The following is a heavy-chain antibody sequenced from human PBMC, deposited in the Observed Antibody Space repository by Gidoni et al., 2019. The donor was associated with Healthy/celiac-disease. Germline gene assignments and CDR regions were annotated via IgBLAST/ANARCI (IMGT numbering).Heavy chain of an antibody. Sequence: QVQLQQWGAGLLQPSETLSLTCAVDGGSFSGYYWRWIRQPPGKGLEWIGEINHSGSTNYNPSLKSRVTISVATSKNPFSLPLSSVPAADTAVYYCARVVSVVVAAPRFDPWGQGTLVTVSS. CDR2: INHSGST. CDR3: ARVVSVVVAAPRFDP. V-gene: IGHV4-34*01. CDR1: GGSFSGYY. D-gene: IGHD2-15*01. J-gene: IGHJ5*02.